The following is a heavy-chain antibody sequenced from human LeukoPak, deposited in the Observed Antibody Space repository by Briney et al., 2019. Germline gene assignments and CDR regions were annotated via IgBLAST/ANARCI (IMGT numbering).Heavy chain of an antibody. V-gene: IGHV3-23*01. CDR1: GFTFSSFA. CDR2: ISGSGSTT. Sequence: GGSLRLSCAASGFTFSSFAMSWVRQAPGKGLEWVSAISGSGSTTYYAGSVKGRFTISRDNSKITLYLQMNSLRAEDTAVYYCAKAVVVVPAATPFDYWGQGTLVTVSS. CDR3: AKAVVVVPAATPFDY. D-gene: IGHD2-2*01. J-gene: IGHJ4*02.